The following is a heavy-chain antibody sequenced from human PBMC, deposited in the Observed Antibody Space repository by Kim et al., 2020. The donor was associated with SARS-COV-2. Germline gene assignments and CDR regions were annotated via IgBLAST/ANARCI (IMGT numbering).Heavy chain of an antibody. J-gene: IGHJ4*02. D-gene: IGHD5-12*01. Sequence: GGSLRLSCAASGFTFSNSPMSWFRQAPGKGLEWVSTIDGRGATTYYPGSVKGRFTISRDNSKNTLYLQMNNLRAEDTAVYFCAKSGQLDYWGQGTLVTVSS. V-gene: IGHV3-23*01. CDR1: GFTFSNSP. CDR2: IDGRGATT. CDR3: AKSGQLDY.